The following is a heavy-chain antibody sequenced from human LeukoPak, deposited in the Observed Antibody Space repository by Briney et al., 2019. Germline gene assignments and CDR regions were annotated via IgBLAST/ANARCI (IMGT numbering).Heavy chain of an antibody. CDR1: GGSFSGYY. Sequence: ASESLSLTCAVYGGSFSGYYWSWIRQPPGKGLEWIREINHSGSTNYNPSLKSRVTVSVDTSKNQFSLKLSSVTAADTAVYYCARVGGDYGSGSYCLTSWGQGTLVTVSS. CDR3: ARVGGDYGSGSYCLTS. D-gene: IGHD3-10*01. V-gene: IGHV4-34*01. CDR2: INHSGST. J-gene: IGHJ5*02.